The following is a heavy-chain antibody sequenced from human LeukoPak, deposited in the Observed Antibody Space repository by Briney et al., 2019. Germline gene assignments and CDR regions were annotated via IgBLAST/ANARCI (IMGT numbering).Heavy chain of an antibody. D-gene: IGHD5-24*01. V-gene: IGHV3-74*01. CDR2: INSDGGRT. J-gene: IGHJ4*02. Sequence: PGGSLRLSCAASGFTFSTYWMHWVRQAPGKGLVWLSQINSDGGRTRYADSVKGRLTISRDNAKNTVYLQMNSLRAEDTAMYYCARGRNGFFDYWGQGTLVTVSS. CDR1: GFTFSTYW. CDR3: ARGRNGFFDY.